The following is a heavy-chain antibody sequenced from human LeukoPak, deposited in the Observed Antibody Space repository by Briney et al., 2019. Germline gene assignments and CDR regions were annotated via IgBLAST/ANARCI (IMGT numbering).Heavy chain of an antibody. D-gene: IGHD1-26*01. Sequence: GGSLRLSCAASGFIVGGDFMSWVRQAPGKGLEWVSVIYGDGSTYYADSVEGRFTISRDNSKNTLDLQMTGLRAEDTAVYYCARERGRGRDSPWFDYWGQGTLVTVSS. CDR1: GFIVGGDF. V-gene: IGHV3-53*01. CDR2: IYGDGST. CDR3: ARERGRGRDSPWFDY. J-gene: IGHJ4*02.